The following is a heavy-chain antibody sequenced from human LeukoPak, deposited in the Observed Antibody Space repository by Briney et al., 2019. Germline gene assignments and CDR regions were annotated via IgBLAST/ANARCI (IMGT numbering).Heavy chain of an antibody. CDR1: GYTFTSYG. CDR2: ISAYNGNT. CDR3: AREEDGGWYNLFDY. V-gene: IGHV1-18*01. J-gene: IGHJ4*02. D-gene: IGHD6-19*01. Sequence: ASVKVSCKASGYTFTSYGISWVRQAPGQGLEWMGWISAYNGNTNYAQKLQGRVTMTTDTSTSTAYMELRSLRSGDTAVYYCAREEDGGWYNLFDYWGQGTLVTVSS.